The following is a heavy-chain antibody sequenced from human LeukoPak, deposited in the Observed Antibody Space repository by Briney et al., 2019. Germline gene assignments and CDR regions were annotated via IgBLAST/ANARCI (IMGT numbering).Heavy chain of an antibody. Sequence: SETLSLTCAVYGGSFIGYHWSWIRRPPGKGLEWIGEINHFGSTNYNPSLKSRVTISIDTSKNQFSLKLSSVTAADTAVYYCARIRSRKWGFDYWGQGTLVTVSS. CDR1: GGSFIGYH. V-gene: IGHV4-34*01. D-gene: IGHD1-26*01. CDR3: ARIRSRKWGFDY. J-gene: IGHJ4*02. CDR2: INHFGST.